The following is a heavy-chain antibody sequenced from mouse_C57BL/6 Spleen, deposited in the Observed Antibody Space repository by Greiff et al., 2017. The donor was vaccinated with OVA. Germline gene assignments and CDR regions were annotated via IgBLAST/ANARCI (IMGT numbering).Heavy chain of an antibody. Sequence: DVQLQESGPELVKPGASVKISCKASGYSFTGYYMNWVKQSPEKSLEWIGEINPSTGGTTYNQKFKAKATLTVDKSSSTAYMQLKSLTSEDSAVYYCAREGRPGYFDVWGTGTTVTVSS. CDR2: INPSTGGT. CDR1: GYSFTGYY. CDR3: AREGRPGYFDV. J-gene: IGHJ1*03. V-gene: IGHV1-42*01.